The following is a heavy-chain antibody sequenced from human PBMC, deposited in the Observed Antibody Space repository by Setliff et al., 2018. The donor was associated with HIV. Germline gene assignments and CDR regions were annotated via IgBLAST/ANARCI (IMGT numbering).Heavy chain of an antibody. Sequence: LRLSCTASGFTFSDYYMSWIRQSPGKGLEWISYISSSGTTIYYADSVKGRFTISRDNAKNSLYLEMNSLRAEETAVYYCARDLRSSHGSPNYFDYWGRGALGTVSS. D-gene: IGHD2-15*01. CDR3: ARDLRSSHGSPNYFDY. CDR2: ISSSGTTI. CDR1: GFTFSDYY. V-gene: IGHV3-11*04. J-gene: IGHJ4*02.